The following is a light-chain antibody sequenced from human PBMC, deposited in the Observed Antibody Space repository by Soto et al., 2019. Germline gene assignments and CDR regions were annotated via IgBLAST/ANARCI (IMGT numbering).Light chain of an antibody. CDR1: SSDIGVYNY. Sequence: QSVLTQPASVSGSPGQSITISCTGTSSDIGVYNYVSWYQQHPGKAPKLVLCEVSNRPSGVSSRFSGSKSGNTGSLTISGLRSDDEADYFCTLFTTTKIWVFGCGTKLTVL. CDR3: TLFTTTKIWV. V-gene: IGLV2-14*01. CDR2: EVS. J-gene: IGLJ3*02.